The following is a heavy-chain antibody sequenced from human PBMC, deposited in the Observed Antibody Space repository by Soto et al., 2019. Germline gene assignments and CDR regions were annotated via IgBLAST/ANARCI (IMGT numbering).Heavy chain of an antibody. D-gene: IGHD6-6*01. J-gene: IGHJ4*02. V-gene: IGHV1-69*01. CDR1: GGTFSSYS. Sequence: QVQLVQSGAEVKKPGSSVKVSCKASGGTFSSYSISWVRQAPGQGLEWMRGIIPIFGTANYAQKFQGRVTITADESTSTAYMELSSLRSEDTAVYYCAIEYSSSPPYYPIGYWGQGTLVTVSS. CDR2: IIPIFGTA. CDR3: AIEYSSSPPYYPIGY.